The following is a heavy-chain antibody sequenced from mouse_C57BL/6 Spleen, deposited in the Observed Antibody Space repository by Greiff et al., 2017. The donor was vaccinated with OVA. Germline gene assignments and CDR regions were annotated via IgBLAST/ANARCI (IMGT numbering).Heavy chain of an antibody. CDR1: GFSLTSYG. V-gene: IGHV2-2*01. CDR3: ARSGYAMDY. CDR2: IWSGGST. Sequence: QVQLQQSGPGLVQPSQSLSITCTVSGFSLTSYGVHWVRQSPGKGLEWLGVIWSGGSTDYNAAFISRLSISKDNSKSQVFFKMNSLQAVDTAIYYCARSGYAMDYWGQGTSVTVSS. J-gene: IGHJ4*01.